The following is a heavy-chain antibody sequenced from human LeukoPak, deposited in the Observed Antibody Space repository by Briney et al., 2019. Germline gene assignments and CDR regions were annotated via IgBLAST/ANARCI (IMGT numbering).Heavy chain of an antibody. V-gene: IGHV3-33*01. CDR3: ARFDYADYLAFDY. CDR2: IWYDGSNK. D-gene: IGHD4-17*01. J-gene: IGHJ4*02. CDR1: GFTFSSYG. Sequence: GGSLRLSCAASGFTFSSYGMHWVRQAPGKGLEWVAIIWYDGSNKYYADSVKGRFTISRDNSKNTMYLQMDSLRAEDTALYYCARFDYADYLAFDYWGQGTLVTVSS.